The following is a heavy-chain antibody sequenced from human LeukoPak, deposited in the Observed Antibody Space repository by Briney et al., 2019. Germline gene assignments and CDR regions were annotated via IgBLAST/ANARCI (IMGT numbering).Heavy chain of an antibody. D-gene: IGHD2-15*01. J-gene: IGHJ3*02. V-gene: IGHV1-69*04. CDR3: AREYHDAFDI. Sequence: SVKVPCKACGRTFNSYAISCVRQAPAQGLVCMERIIPILGIANYAQKFQGRVTITADKSTSTAYMELRSLRSEDTAVYYCAREYHDAFDIWGQGTMVTVSS. CDR1: GRTFNSYA. CDR2: IIPILGIA.